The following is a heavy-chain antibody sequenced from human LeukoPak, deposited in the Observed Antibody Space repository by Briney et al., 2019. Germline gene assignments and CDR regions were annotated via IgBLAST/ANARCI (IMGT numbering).Heavy chain of an antibody. CDR3: ARSRDGYNYLDY. CDR2: ISGSGGST. Sequence: GGSLRLSCAASGFTFSSYAMSWVRQAPGKGLERVSAISGSGGSTYYADSVKGRLTISRDNSKNTLYLQMNSLRAEDTAVYYCARSRDGYNYLDYWGQGTLVTVSS. J-gene: IGHJ4*02. D-gene: IGHD5-24*01. CDR1: GFTFSSYA. V-gene: IGHV3-23*01.